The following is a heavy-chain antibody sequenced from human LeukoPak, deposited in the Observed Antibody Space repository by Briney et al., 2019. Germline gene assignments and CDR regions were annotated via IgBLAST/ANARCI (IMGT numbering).Heavy chain of an antibody. V-gene: IGHV1-2*02. CDR3: ASGTYTHYYFDY. D-gene: IGHD1-26*01. CDR2: INPNSGGT. CDR1: GYTFTGYY. Sequence: ASVKVSCKASGYTFTGYYMHWVRQAPGQGLEWMGWINPNSGGTNYAQKFQGRVTITADESTSTAYMELSSLRSEDTAVYYCASGTYTHYYFDYWGQGTLVTVSS. J-gene: IGHJ4*02.